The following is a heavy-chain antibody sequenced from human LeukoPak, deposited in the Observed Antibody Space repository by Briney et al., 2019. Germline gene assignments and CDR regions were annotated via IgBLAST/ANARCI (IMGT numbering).Heavy chain of an antibody. CDR1: GFTSSSYS. V-gene: IGHV3-21*01. D-gene: IGHD3-22*01. Sequence: PGGSLRLSCAASGFTSSSYSMNWVRQAPGKGLEWVSSISSSSSYIYYADSVKGRFTISRDNAKNSLYLQMNSLRAEDTAVYYCARVPSGYNAFDIWGQGTMVTVSS. CDR2: ISSSSSYI. CDR3: ARVPSGYNAFDI. J-gene: IGHJ3*02.